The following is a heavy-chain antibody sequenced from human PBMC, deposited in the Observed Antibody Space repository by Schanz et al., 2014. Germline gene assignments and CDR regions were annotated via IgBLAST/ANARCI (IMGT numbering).Heavy chain of an antibody. D-gene: IGHD2-2*01. CDR2: ICSSGNTI. Sequence: VQLLQFGGGVVQPGRSLRLSCAASGFTFSTYAMSWVRQAPGKGLEWVSYICSSGNTIYYADSVKGRFTISRDNAKNSLYLQMNSLKTEDTAMYYCARRASCSRIGCPFDSWGQGTLVTVSS. CDR3: ARRASCSRIGCPFDS. V-gene: IGHV3-48*04. CDR1: GFTFSTYA. J-gene: IGHJ4*02.